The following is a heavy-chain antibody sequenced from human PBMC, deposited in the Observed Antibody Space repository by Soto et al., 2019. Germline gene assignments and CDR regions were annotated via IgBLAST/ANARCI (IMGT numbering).Heavy chain of an antibody. J-gene: IGHJ6*02. V-gene: IGHV4-30-4*01. CDR1: GGSISSGDYY. CDR2: IYYSGST. CDR3: ASLYSSGYYYGYYYGMDV. Sequence: TLSLTSTVSGGSISSGDYYWSWIRQPPGKGLEWIGYIYYSGSTYYNPSLKSRVTISVDTSKNQFSLKLSSVTAADTAVYYCASLYSSGYYYGYYYGMDVWGQGTTVTVSS. D-gene: IGHD3-22*01.